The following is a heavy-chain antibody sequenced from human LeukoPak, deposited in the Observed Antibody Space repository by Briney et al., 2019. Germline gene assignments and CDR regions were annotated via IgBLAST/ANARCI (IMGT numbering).Heavy chain of an antibody. V-gene: IGHV4-59*08. Sequence: SETLSLTCTVSGGSISSYYWSWIRQSPGKGLQWIGYISYGGSTNYDSSLKGRLTMSVDTSKNQFSLKLRSVTAADTAVYYCARFGSDSYGYKYYFDYWGQGARVTVSS. D-gene: IGHD3-16*01. CDR2: ISYGGST. J-gene: IGHJ4*02. CDR1: GGSISSYY. CDR3: ARFGSDSYGYKYYFDY.